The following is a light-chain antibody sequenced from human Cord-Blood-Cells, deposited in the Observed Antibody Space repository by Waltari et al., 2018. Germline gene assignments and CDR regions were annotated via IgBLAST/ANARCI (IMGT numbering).Light chain of an antibody. CDR1: KLVDKY. CDR2: QDS. Sequence: SSQLTQPPSVSVSPAQTSSITRSRAKLVDKYAGWYQQKPGQSPVLVIYQDSKRPSRIPERFSGSNSGNTATLTISGTQAMDEADYYCQAWDSSNVVFGGGTKLTVL. V-gene: IGLV3-1*01. J-gene: IGLJ2*01. CDR3: QAWDSSNVV.